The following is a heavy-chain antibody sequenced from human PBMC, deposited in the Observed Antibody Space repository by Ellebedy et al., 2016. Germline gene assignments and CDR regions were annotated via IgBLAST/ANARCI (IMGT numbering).Heavy chain of an antibody. CDR1: GFTLIDLS. CDR3: VKDPAEDYIWGIFRSDPYFDY. V-gene: IGHV1-24*01. Sequence: ASVKVSXXVSGFTLIDLSIHWVRQAPGKGLEWMGGFDPERGATIYAPKFQGRVTMSRDTSTETAYMEVRSLTSEDTAVYYCVKDPAEDYIWGIFRSDPYFDYWGRGSLVTVSS. D-gene: IGHD3-16*02. CDR2: FDPERGAT. J-gene: IGHJ4*02.